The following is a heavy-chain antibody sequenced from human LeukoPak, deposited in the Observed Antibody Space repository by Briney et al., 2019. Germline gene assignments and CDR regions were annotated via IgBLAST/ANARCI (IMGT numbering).Heavy chain of an antibody. CDR1: GASITRYY. V-gene: IGHV4-59*08. J-gene: IGHJ4*02. Sequence: PSETLSLTCSDSGASITRYYWNWIRQSPGKGLEWIAYTYYSGTTNYNPSLKSRVTISVDTSKNQFSLKLSSVTAADTAVYYCARRPDDYWGQGTLVTVSS. D-gene: IGHD1-14*01. CDR2: TYYSGTT. CDR3: ARRPDDY.